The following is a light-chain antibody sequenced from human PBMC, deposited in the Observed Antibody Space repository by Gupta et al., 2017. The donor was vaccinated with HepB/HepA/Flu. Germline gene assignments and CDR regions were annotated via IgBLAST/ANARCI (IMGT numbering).Light chain of an antibody. CDR2: EDR. CDR1: ILPRKY. CDR3: YSTDNTGHPL. Sequence: YELTQPPSVSVSPGQPARMTCSGDILPRKYAYWYHQKPGQAPLLVIYEDRKRPSGIPERFSASSSGTMATLTISGAQVEDEGDYYCYSTDNTGHPLFGGGTKLSVL. J-gene: IGLJ2*01. V-gene: IGLV3-10*01.